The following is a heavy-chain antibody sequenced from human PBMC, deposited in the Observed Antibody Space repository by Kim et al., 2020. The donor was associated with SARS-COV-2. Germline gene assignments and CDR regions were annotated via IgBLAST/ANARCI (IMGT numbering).Heavy chain of an antibody. Sequence: SETLSLTCTVSGGSISSSSYYWGWIRQPPGKGLEWIGSIYYSGSTYYNPSLKSRVTISVDTSKNQFSLKLSSVTAADTAVYYCARPNYYDSSSSFQHWGQGTLVTVSS. D-gene: IGHD3-22*01. J-gene: IGHJ1*01. CDR1: GGSISSSSYY. CDR2: IYYSGST. CDR3: ARPNYYDSSSSFQH. V-gene: IGHV4-39*01.